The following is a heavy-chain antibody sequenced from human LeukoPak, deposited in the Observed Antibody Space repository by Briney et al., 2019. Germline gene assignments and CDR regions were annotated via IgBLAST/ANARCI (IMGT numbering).Heavy chain of an antibody. CDR3: ARESFFAFHI. Sequence: GGSLRLSCAASGFTFSSYWMQWVRQAPGKGRVWVSRINSDGSTTIYADSVKGRFTISRDNAKNTLYLQMNSLRAEDTAVYYCARESFFAFHIWGQGTRVTVSS. D-gene: IGHD3-3*01. V-gene: IGHV3-74*01. CDR2: INSDGSTT. CDR1: GFTFSSYW. J-gene: IGHJ3*02.